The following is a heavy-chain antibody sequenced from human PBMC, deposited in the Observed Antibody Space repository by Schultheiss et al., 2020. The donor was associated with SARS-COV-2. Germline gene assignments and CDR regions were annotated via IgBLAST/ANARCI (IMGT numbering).Heavy chain of an antibody. CDR3: ARDRSARGYSYGYGGTSWFDP. Sequence: SQTLSLTCSISGDSVSGNSAAWNWIRQSPSRGLEWLGRTYYRSKWYNDYAVSVKSRITINPDTSKNQFSLQLNSVTPEDTAVYYCARDRSARGYSYGYGGTSWFDPWGQGTLVTVSS. CDR1: GDSVSGNSAA. CDR2: TYYRSKWYN. J-gene: IGHJ5*02. D-gene: IGHD5-18*01. V-gene: IGHV6-1*01.